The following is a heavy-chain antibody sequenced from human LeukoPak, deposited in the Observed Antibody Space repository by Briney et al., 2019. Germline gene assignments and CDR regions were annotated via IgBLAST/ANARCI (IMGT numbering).Heavy chain of an antibody. J-gene: IGHJ4*02. V-gene: IGHV3-74*01. D-gene: IGHD4-11*01. CDR1: GFTFSDYE. CDR3: ARVRDDYTYFDC. Sequence: GGSLRLSCAASGFTFSDYELNWVRQAPGKGLMWVSRINSDESRTTYADSVRGRFTISRDNAKSTLYLQMNSLRAEDTAVYYCARVRDDYTYFDCWGQGTLVTVSS. CDR2: INSDESRT.